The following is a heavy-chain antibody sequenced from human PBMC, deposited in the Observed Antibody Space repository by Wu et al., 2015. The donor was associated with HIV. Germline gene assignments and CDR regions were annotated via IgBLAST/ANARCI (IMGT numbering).Heavy chain of an antibody. CDR1: GDTFNSYA. Sequence: QVHLVQSGPEVKKPGSSVKVSCKASGDTFNSYAISWVRQAPGQGLEWMGRIFPMFGTTNYAQKFQDRVTITADESTSMAYMQLNSLRSEDTAVYYCARDYPNYYDSSGYYHHWGQGTLVTVSS. CDR3: ARDYPNYYDSSGYYHH. J-gene: IGHJ5*02. V-gene: IGHV1-69*13. D-gene: IGHD3-22*01. CDR2: IFPMFGTT.